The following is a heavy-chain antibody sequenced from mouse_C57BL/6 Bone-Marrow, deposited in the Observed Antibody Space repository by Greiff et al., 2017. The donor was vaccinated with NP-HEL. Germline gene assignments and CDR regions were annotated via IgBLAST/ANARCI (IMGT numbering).Heavy chain of an antibody. V-gene: IGHV1-76*01. Sequence: QVQLQQSGAELVRPGASVKLSCKASGYTFTDYYINWVKQRPGQGLEWIARIYPGSGNTYYNEKFKGKATLTAEKSSSTAYMQLSSLTSEDSAVYFCARYLLPYAMDYWGQGTSVTVSS. CDR1: GYTFTDYY. CDR3: ARYLLPYAMDY. J-gene: IGHJ4*01. CDR2: IYPGSGNT. D-gene: IGHD1-1*01.